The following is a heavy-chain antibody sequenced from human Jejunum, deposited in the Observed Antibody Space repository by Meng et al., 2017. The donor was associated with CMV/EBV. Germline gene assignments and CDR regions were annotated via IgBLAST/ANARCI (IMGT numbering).Heavy chain of an antibody. Sequence: TGSFMHWVRQAPGQGLEWMGFINVNTGSTKSAQKLRGRVTMTRDTSISTAYMDLSRLGTDDTAVYYCVREGYYCTTNNCYKSFDYWGQGTRVTVSS. V-gene: IGHV1-2*02. D-gene: IGHD2-2*02. CDR2: INVNTGST. J-gene: IGHJ4*02. CDR1: TGSF. CDR3: VREGYYCTTNNCYKSFDY.